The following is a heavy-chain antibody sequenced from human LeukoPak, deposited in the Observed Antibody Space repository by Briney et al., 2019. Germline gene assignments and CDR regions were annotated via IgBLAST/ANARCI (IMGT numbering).Heavy chain of an antibody. CDR1: GFTFSSYW. Sequence: GGSLRLSCAASGFTFSSYWMHWVRQAPGKGLVWVSRINTDGSSTSYADSVKGRFTISRDNAKNTLYLQMNSLRAEDTAVYYCARGGAPYDFWSAGWFDPWGQGTLVTVSS. J-gene: IGHJ5*02. V-gene: IGHV3-74*01. CDR2: INTDGSST. D-gene: IGHD3-3*01. CDR3: ARGGAPYDFWSAGWFDP.